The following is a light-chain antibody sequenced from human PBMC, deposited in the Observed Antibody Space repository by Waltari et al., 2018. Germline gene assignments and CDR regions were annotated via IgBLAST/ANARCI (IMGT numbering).Light chain of an antibody. CDR2: GAS. Sequence: DIVMTQSPATLSVSPGERATLSCRASQSVSSNLAWYQQKPGQAPRLLIYGASTRATGIPARCSGSGSGTEFTLTISSLQSEEFAVYYCQQYNNWPPYTFGQGTKLEIK. V-gene: IGKV3-15*01. CDR1: QSVSSN. CDR3: QQYNNWPPYT. J-gene: IGKJ2*01.